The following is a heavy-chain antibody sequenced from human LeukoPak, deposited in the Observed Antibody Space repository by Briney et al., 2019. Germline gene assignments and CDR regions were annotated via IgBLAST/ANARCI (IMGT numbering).Heavy chain of an antibody. CDR2: MWYDGSNK. CDR1: GFTFSSYG. J-gene: IGHJ6*03. D-gene: IGHD3-22*01. CDR3: AKASANYYDSSGYYPGRSYYYYMDV. Sequence: GGSLRLSCAASGFTFSSYGMHWVRQAPGKGLEWVAVMWYDGSNKYYADSVKGRFTISRDNSKNTLYLQMNSLRAEDTAVYYCAKASANYYDSSGYYPGRSYYYYMDVWGKGTTVTVSS. V-gene: IGHV3-33*06.